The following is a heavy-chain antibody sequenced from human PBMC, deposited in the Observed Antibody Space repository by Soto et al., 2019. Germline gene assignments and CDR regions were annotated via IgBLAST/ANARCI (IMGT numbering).Heavy chain of an antibody. J-gene: IGHJ5*02. CDR3: VRRHVSATGIDWFDP. D-gene: IGHD6-13*01. CDR2: IYYSGST. V-gene: IGHV4-61*01. Sequence: SETLSLTCTVSGGSVSSGSYYWSWIRQPPGKGLEWIGYIYYSGSTNYNPSLKSRVTISVDTSASTAYMELSSLRSEDTAVYYCVRRHVSATGIDWFDPWGQGTLVTVSS. CDR1: GGSVSSGSYY.